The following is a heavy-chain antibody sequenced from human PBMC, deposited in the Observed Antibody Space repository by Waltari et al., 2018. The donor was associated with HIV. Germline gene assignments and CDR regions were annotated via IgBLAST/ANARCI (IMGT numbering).Heavy chain of an antibody. Sequence: QVQLVQSGAEVKKPGASVKVSCKASGYTFTGYYMHWVRQAPGQGLEWMGWINPNSGGTNYAQKFQGRVTMTRDTSISTAYMELSRLRSDDTAVYYCASPPPGYSSSSGAFDYWGQGTLVTVSS. CDR2: INPNSGGT. J-gene: IGHJ4*02. V-gene: IGHV1-2*02. D-gene: IGHD6-6*01. CDR3: ASPPPGYSSSSGAFDY. CDR1: GYTFTGYY.